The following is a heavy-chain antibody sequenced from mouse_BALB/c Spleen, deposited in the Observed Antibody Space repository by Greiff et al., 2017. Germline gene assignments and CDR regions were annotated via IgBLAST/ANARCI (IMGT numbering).Heavy chain of an antibody. Sequence: VKLVESGPGLVQPSQSLSITCTVSGFSLTSSGVHWVRQSPGKGLEWLGVIWSGGSTDYNAAFISRLSLSKDNSKSQVFFKMNSLQANDTAIYYCASYDGYYWFADWGQGTLVTVSA. CDR1: GFSLTSSG. CDR2: IWSGGST. J-gene: IGHJ3*01. V-gene: IGHV2-2*02. CDR3: ASYDGYYWFAD. D-gene: IGHD2-3*01.